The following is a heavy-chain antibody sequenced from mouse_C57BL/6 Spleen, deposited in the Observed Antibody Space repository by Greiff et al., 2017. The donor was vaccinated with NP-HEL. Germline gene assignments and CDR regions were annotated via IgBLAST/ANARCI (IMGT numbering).Heavy chain of an antibody. V-gene: IGHV14-4*01. CDR1: GFNIKDDY. CDR3: TTGTMVTTGDY. CDR2: IDPENGDT. D-gene: IGHD2-2*01. Sequence: VQLQQSGAELVRPGASVKLSCTASGFNIKDDYMHWVKQRPEQGLEWIGWIDPENGDTEYASKFQGKATITADTSSNTAYLQLSSLTSEDTAVYYCTTGTMVTTGDYWGQGTTLTVSS. J-gene: IGHJ2*01.